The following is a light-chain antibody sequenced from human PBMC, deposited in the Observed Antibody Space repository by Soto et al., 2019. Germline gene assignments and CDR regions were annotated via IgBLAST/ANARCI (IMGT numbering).Light chain of an antibody. Sequence: QSALTQPASVSGSPGQSITISCTGTSSDVGSYNLVSWYQQHPGKAPKLMIYEGSKRPSGVSNRFSGSKSGNTASLTISGLQAEDEADYYCCSYAGSIPWVFGGGTKVTVL. V-gene: IGLV2-23*01. CDR3: CSYAGSIPWV. J-gene: IGLJ3*02. CDR2: EGS. CDR1: SSDVGSYNL.